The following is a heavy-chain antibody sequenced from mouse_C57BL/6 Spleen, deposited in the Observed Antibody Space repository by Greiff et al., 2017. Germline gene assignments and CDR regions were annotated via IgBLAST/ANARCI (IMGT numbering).Heavy chain of an antibody. V-gene: IGHV1-78*01. CDR1: GYTFTDHT. J-gene: IGHJ3*01. CDR3: ASGDIVYDYDSGFAY. CDR2: IYPRDGST. Sequence: QVQLKESDAELVKPGASVKISCKVSGYTFTDHTIHWMKQRPEQGLEWIGYIYPRDGSTKYNEKFKGKATLTADKSSSTAYMQLNSLTSEDSAVXFCASGDIVYDYDSGFAYWGQGTLVTVSA. D-gene: IGHD2-4*01.